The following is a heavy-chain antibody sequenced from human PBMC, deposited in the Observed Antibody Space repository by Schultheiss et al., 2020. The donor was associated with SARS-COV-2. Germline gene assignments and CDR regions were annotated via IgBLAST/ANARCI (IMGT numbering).Heavy chain of an antibody. CDR1: GFTVSSNY. J-gene: IGHJ4*02. Sequence: GSLRLSCAASGFTVSSNYMSWVRQAPGKGLEWIGEINHSGSTNYNPSLKSRVTISVDTSKNQFSLKLSSVTAADTAVYYCARDLNYWGQGTLVTVSS. V-gene: IGHV4-34*01. CDR2: INHSGST. CDR3: ARDLNY.